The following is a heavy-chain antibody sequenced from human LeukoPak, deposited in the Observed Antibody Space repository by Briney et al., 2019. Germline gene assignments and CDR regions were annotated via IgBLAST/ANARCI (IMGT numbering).Heavy chain of an antibody. Sequence: GGSLRLSCAASGFTFSNAWMSWVRQAPGKGLEWVGRIKSKTDGGTTDYAAPVKGRFTISRDDSKNTLYLQMNSLKTEDTAVYYCTTVDGYAEYYYYYYYMDVWGKGTTGTVSS. D-gene: IGHD3-16*01. CDR1: GFTFSNAW. V-gene: IGHV3-15*01. CDR2: IKSKTDGGTT. CDR3: TTVDGYAEYYYYYYYMDV. J-gene: IGHJ6*03.